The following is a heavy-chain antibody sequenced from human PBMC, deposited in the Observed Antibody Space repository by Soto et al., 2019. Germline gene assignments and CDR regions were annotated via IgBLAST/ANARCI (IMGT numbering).Heavy chain of an antibody. V-gene: IGHV3-48*01. CDR3: AREYCSSTSCLNWFAP. CDR2: ISSSSSTI. Sequence: QPGGSLRLSCAASGFTFSSYSMNWVRQAPGKGLEWVSYISSSSSTIYYADSVKGRFTISRDNAKNSLYLQMNSLRAEDTAVYYCAREYCSSTSCLNWFAPWGQGTLVTVSS. D-gene: IGHD2-2*01. J-gene: IGHJ5*02. CDR1: GFTFSSYS.